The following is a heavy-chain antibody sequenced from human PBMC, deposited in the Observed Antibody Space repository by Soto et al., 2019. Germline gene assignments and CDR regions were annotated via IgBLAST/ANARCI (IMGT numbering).Heavy chain of an antibody. J-gene: IGHJ6*02. D-gene: IGHD6-13*01. CDR3: ARAYSSSWYDDYYYGMDV. Sequence: QLQLQESGPGLVKPSETLSLTCTVSGGSISSSSYYWGWIRQPPGKGLEWIGSIYYSGSTYYNPSLKRRVTISVDTSKNPFSLKLSSVTAADTAVYYCARAYSSSWYDDYYYGMDVWGQGTTVTVSS. CDR1: GGSISSSSYY. V-gene: IGHV4-39*01. CDR2: IYYSGST.